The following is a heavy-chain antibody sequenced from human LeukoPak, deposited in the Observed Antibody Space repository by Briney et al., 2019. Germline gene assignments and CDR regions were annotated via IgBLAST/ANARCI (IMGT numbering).Heavy chain of an antibody. D-gene: IGHD2-2*01. V-gene: IGHV4-38-2*01. Sequence: PSETLSLTCAVSGYSISSGYYWGWIRQPPGKGLEWIGSIYHSGSTYYNPSLKSRVTISVDTSKNRFSLKLSSVTAADTAVYYCARHVKMPPSVWFDPWGQGTLVTVSS. CDR2: IYHSGST. CDR3: ARHVKMPPSVWFDP. CDR1: GYSISSGYY. J-gene: IGHJ5*02.